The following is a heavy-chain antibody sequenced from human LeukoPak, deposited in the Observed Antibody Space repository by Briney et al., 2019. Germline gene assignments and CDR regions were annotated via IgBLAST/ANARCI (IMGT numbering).Heavy chain of an antibody. Sequence: SGGSLRLSCAASGFTFSDYSINWVRQAPGKGLEWISYISSSSGTLYYADSVKGRLTISRDNAKNSLYLQMNSLRAEDTAMYYCARTPYGDYGSGGYWGQGTQVTVSS. CDR1: GFTFSDYS. V-gene: IGHV3-48*04. CDR2: ISSSSGTL. CDR3: ARTPYGDYGSGGY. D-gene: IGHD4-17*01. J-gene: IGHJ4*02.